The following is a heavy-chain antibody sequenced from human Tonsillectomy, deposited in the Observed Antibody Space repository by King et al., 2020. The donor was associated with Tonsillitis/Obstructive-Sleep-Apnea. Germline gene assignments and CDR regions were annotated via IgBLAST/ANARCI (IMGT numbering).Heavy chain of an antibody. V-gene: IGHV3-23*04. J-gene: IGHJ6*03. D-gene: IGHD6-13*01. CDR3: AKEQPHVYYHYYYMDV. Sequence: QLVQSGGGMVQPGGSLRISCAASGLTFSSYAMSWVRQAPGKGLEWVSAISGSSCSTYYAESVTGRFTISRDNSKNTLYLQMNSLRAEDTAVYYCAKEQPHVYYHYYYMDVWGKGTTVTVSS. CDR1: GLTFSSYA. CDR2: ISGSSCST.